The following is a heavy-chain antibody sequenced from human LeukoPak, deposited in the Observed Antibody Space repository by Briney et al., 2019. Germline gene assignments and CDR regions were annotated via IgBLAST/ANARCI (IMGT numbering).Heavy chain of an antibody. J-gene: IGHJ4*02. CDR2: ISGSGGST. V-gene: IGHV3-23*01. CDR1: GFTFSSYA. CDR3: AKGSDDIVVVVAAEFDY. D-gene: IGHD2-15*01. Sequence: PGGSLRLSCAASGFTFSSYAMSWVRQAPGKGLEWVSAISGSGGSTYYADSVKGRFTISRDNSKNTLYLQMNSLRAEDTAVYYCAKGSDDIVVVVAAEFDYWGQGTLVTVSS.